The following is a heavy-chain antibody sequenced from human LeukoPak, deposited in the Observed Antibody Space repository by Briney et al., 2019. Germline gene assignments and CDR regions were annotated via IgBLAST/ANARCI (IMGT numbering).Heavy chain of an antibody. J-gene: IGHJ4*02. V-gene: IGHV4-34*01. CDR1: GGSFSGYY. CDR3: ARGWLSLDY. Sequence: SETLSLTCAVYGGSFSGYYWSWIRQPPGKGLEWIGEINHSGSTNYNPSLKSRVTISVDTSKNQFFLKLSSVTAADTAVYYCARGWLSLDYWGQGTLVTVSS. CDR2: INHSGST. D-gene: IGHD5-24*01.